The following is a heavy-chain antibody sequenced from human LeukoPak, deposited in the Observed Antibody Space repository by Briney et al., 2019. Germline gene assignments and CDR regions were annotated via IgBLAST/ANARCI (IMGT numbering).Heavy chain of an antibody. Sequence: SETLSLTCAVYGGSFSGYYWSWIRQPPGKGLEWIGEINHSGSTNYNPSLKSRVTISVDTSKNQFSLKLSSVTAADTAVYYCARDKRTHTIFYGMDVWSQGTTVTVS. CDR3: ARDKRTHTIFYGMDV. V-gene: IGHV4-34*01. CDR1: GGSFSGYY. D-gene: IGHD3-9*01. J-gene: IGHJ6*02. CDR2: INHSGST.